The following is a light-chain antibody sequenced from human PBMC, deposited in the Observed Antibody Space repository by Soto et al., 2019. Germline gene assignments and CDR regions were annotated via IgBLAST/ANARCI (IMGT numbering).Light chain of an antibody. Sequence: QSVLTQPPSVSGSPGQSVTISCTGTSSDVGDYNRVSWYQQPPGTAPKLMIYEVTNRPSGVPDRFSGSKSGNTASLTISGLQADDEADYYCSSYRSGNTVVFGGGTQLTVL. CDR3: SSYRSGNTVV. CDR2: EVT. V-gene: IGLV2-18*02. CDR1: SSDVGDYNR. J-gene: IGLJ3*02.